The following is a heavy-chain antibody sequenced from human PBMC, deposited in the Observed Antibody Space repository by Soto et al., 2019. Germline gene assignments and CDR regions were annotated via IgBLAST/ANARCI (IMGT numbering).Heavy chain of an antibody. Sequence: AGSLGLSCAASGVTFSISIMHGARQAPGKGLEWVAVISYDGSNKYYADSVKGRFTISRDNSKNTLYLQMNSLRAEDTAVYYCAKDFAPNVGSSGYWGDVWGQGTTVTVSS. D-gene: IGHD3-22*01. CDR1: GVTFSISI. V-gene: IGHV3-30*18. CDR3: AKDFAPNVGSSGYWGDV. CDR2: ISYDGSNK. J-gene: IGHJ6*02.